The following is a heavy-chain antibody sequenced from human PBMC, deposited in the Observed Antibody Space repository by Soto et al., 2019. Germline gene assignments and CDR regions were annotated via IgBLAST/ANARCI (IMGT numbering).Heavy chain of an antibody. CDR3: AKGSWVHHGSEGGNWLDP. J-gene: IGHJ5*02. V-gene: IGHV3-23*01. CDR2: ISHSGSST. CDR1: GGTFSNYA. Sequence: EVQLLESGGGSVQPGGSLRLSCAASGGTFSNYAMIWVRQAPGKGLEWVSGISHSGSSTYYEDSVKGRFTISRDNSKNTLYLQMTSLRAEDTAVYYCAKGSWVHHGSEGGNWLDPWGQGTLVTVSS. D-gene: IGHD3-10*01.